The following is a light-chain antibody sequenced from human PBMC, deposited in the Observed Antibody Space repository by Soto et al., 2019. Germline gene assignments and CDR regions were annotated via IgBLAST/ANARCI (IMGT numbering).Light chain of an antibody. Sequence: QSVLTQPPSASGSPGQSVTISCTGTSSDVGGYNYVSWYQQHPGKVPKLMIYEVTKRPSGVRDRFSGSKSGNTASLTVSGLQAEDEADYYCSSYAGSNILVFGGGTKLTVL. CDR1: SSDVGGYNY. CDR3: SSYAGSNILV. CDR2: EVT. J-gene: IGLJ3*02. V-gene: IGLV2-8*01.